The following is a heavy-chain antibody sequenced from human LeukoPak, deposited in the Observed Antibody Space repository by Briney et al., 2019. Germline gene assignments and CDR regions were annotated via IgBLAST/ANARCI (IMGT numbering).Heavy chain of an antibody. CDR1: GDSISSFY. J-gene: IGHJ4*02. D-gene: IGHD2-21*02. CDR3: ARLGQFCGGDCYPPSFDY. CDR2: IYNSGST. V-gene: IGHV4-4*08. Sequence: PSETLSLTCTVSGDSISSFYWSWIRQPPGKGLEWIGYIYNSGSTNYNPSLKSRVTISVDTSKNQISLKLRSVTAADTAMYYCARLGQFCGGDCYPPSFDYWGQGTLVTVSS.